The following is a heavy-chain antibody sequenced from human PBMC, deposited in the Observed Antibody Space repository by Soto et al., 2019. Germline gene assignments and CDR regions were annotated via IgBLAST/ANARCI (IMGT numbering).Heavy chain of an antibody. CDR3: ARAYEGDYFDY. V-gene: IGHV3-30-3*01. Sequence: QVQLVESGGGVVQPGRSLRLSCAASGFTLSSYSMQWVRQAPGKGLEWVAVISYDASNKYYADSVKGRFTISRDNSKNTLYLPMNSLRDEDTAVYYCARAYEGDYFDYWGQGTLVTVSS. D-gene: IGHD3-16*01. CDR1: GFTLSSYS. J-gene: IGHJ4*02. CDR2: ISYDASNK.